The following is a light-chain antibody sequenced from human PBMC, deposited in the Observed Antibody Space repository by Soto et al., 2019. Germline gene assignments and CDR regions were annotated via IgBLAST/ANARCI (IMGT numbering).Light chain of an antibody. V-gene: IGKV1-5*01. Sequence: GDRVTITCRASQNINNWIAWYQQKPGKAPTFLIYDASTLESGVPSRFSGSGFGTEFSLTISSLQPDDFGSYYCQHMRTFGQGTKVEMK. CDR1: QNINNW. CDR2: DAS. J-gene: IGKJ1*01. CDR3: QHMRT.